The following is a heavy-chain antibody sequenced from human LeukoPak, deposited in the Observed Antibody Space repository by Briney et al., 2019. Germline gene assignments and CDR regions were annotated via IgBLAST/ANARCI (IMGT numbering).Heavy chain of an antibody. CDR3: TGNYYGSGSYADFDY. CDR2: IRSTANGYAT. Sequence: GALRLSCAASGFTFSGSALHWVRQASGKGLEWVGCIRSTANGYATAYAASVKGRFTISRDDSKNTAYLQMDSLKTEDTAVYYCTGNYYGSGSYADFDYWGQGTLVTVSS. V-gene: IGHV3-73*01. J-gene: IGHJ4*02. CDR1: GFTFSGSA. D-gene: IGHD3-10*01.